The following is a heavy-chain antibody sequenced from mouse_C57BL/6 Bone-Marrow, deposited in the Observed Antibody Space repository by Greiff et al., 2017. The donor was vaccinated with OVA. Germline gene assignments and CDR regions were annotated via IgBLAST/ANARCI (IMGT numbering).Heavy chain of an antibody. Sequence: EVQLQQSGPELVKPGASVKISCKASGYTFTDYYMNWVKQSHGKSLEWIGDINPNNGGTSYNQKFKGKATLTVDKSSSTAYMELRSLTSEDSAVYYCARGIDYYGSSYYYAMDYWGQGTSVTVSS. CDR2: INPNNGGT. D-gene: IGHD1-1*01. J-gene: IGHJ4*01. CDR1: GYTFTDYY. CDR3: ARGIDYYGSSYYYAMDY. V-gene: IGHV1-26*01.